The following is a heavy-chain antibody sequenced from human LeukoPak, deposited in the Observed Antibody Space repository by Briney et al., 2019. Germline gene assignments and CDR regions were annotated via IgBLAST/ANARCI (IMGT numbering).Heavy chain of an antibody. J-gene: IGHJ6*03. V-gene: IGHV1-2*02. CDR2: INPNSGGT. D-gene: IGHD2-15*01. CDR3: ARAPRSRVAVAATRTKYYYYMDV. CDR1: GYTFTGYY. Sequence: ASVKVSCKASGYTFTGYYMHWVRQAPGQGLEWMGWINPNSGGTNYAQKFQGRVTMTRNTSISTAYMELSSLRSEDTAVYYCARAPRSRVAVAATRTKYYYYMDVWGKGTTVTISS.